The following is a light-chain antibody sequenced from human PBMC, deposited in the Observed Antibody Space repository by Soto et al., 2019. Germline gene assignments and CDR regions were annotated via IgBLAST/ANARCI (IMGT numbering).Light chain of an antibody. CDR3: QQYYSYPYT. V-gene: IGKV1-8*01. J-gene: IGKJ2*01. CDR2: AAS. CDR1: QGISRY. Sequence: AIRMTQSPSSLSASTGDRVTITCRASQGISRYLAWYQQKPGKAPKLLIYAASTLQSGVPSRFSGSGSGTVFTLTISCLQSEDFATYYCQQYYSYPYTFGQGTKLEIK.